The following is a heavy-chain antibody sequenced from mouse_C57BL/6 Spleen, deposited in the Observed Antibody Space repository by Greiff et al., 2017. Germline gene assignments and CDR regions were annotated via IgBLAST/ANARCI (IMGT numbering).Heavy chain of an antibody. CDR1: GFNIKDYY. V-gene: IGHV14-1*01. J-gene: IGHJ3*01. D-gene: IGHD3-2*02. Sequence: EVQVVESGAELVRPGASVKLSCTASGFNIKDYYMHWVKQRPEQGLEWIGRIDPESGDTEYAPKFQGKATMTADTSSNTAYLQLSSLTSEDTAVYYCTVDSSGIAWFAYWGQGTLVTVSA. CDR3: TVDSSGIAWFAY. CDR2: IDPESGDT.